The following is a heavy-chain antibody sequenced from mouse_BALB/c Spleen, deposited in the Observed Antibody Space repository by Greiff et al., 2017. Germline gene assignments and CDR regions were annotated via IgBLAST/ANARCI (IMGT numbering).Heavy chain of an antibody. Sequence: QVQLQQPGAELVKPGASVKLSCKASGYTFTSYWMHWVKQRPGQGLEWIGEINPSNGRTNYNEKFKSKATLTVDKSSSTAYMQLSSLTSEDSAVYYCARGYGNYGDYYAMDYWGQGTSVTVSS. CDR3: ARGYGNYGDYYAMDY. CDR2: INPSNGRT. CDR1: GYTFTSYW. D-gene: IGHD2-10*02. J-gene: IGHJ4*01. V-gene: IGHV1S81*02.